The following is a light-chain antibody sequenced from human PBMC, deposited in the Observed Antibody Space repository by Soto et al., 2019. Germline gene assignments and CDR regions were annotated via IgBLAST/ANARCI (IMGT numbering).Light chain of an antibody. J-gene: IGKJ1*01. V-gene: IGKV1-5*03. Sequence: DIQMTQSPATLAASVGDRVSLTCRASQSIDTWLAWYQQKPGKAPNLLIYKASRLESGVPSRFSGSGSGTEFTLTISRLQPEDFGSYYCQEYKNDYGTFGQGPKVEIK. CDR1: QSIDTW. CDR2: KAS. CDR3: QEYKNDYGT.